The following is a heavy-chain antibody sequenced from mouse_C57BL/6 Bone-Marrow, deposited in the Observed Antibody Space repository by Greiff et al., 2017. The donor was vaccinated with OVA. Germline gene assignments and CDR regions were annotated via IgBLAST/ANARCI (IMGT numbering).Heavy chain of an antibody. J-gene: IGHJ4*01. D-gene: IGHD2-5*01. CDR3: ARRDYYSNFYAMDY. CDR2: ISNLAYSI. Sequence: EVNLVESGGGLVQPGGSLKLSCAASGFTFSDYGMAWVRQAPRKGPEWVAFISNLAYSIYYADTVTGRFTISRENAKNTLYLEMSSLRSEDTAMYYCARRDYYSNFYAMDYWGQGTSVTVSS. V-gene: IGHV5-15*01. CDR1: GFTFSDYG.